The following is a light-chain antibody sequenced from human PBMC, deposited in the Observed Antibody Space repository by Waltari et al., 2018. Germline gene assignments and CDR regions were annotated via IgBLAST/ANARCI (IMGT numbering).Light chain of an antibody. CDR1: QDISDS. J-gene: IGKJ1*01. CDR3: QKYNRAPRT. V-gene: IGKV1-27*01. CDR2: AAS. Sequence: DSQLTQSPSSLSASAAARVTIACRASQDISDSLAWYQQKPGKPPRLLIYAASTLHSGVPSRFSGSGSGTDFTLTIRNLQADDVATYFCQKYNRAPRTFGQGTYVEMK.